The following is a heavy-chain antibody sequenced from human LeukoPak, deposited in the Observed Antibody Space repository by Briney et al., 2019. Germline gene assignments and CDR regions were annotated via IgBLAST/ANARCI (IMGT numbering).Heavy chain of an antibody. Sequence: TWETLFLTCSVYGHSLCGYYSSWVRQPAGKGLEWIVRIYTSGSTNYNPSLKSRVTMSVDTSKNQFSLKLSSVTAADTAVYYCAREARGFYYYYMDVWGKGTTVTVSS. CDR3: AREARGFYYYYMDV. D-gene: IGHD3-10*01. J-gene: IGHJ6*03. CDR1: GHSLCGYY. CDR2: IYTSGST. V-gene: IGHV4-59*10.